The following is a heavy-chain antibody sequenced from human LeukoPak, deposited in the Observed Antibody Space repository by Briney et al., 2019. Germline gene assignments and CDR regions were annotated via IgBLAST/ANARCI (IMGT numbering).Heavy chain of an antibody. CDR3: ARRVEMATISGYYYYYYMDV. D-gene: IGHD5-24*01. CDR1: GYSFTSYW. Sequence: GESLKISCKGSGYSFTSYWIGWVRQLPGKGLEWMGIIYPGDSDTRYSPSFQGQVTISADKSISTAYLQWSGLKASDTAMYYCARRVEMATISGYYYYYYMDVWGKGTTVTVSS. V-gene: IGHV5-51*01. J-gene: IGHJ6*03. CDR2: IYPGDSDT.